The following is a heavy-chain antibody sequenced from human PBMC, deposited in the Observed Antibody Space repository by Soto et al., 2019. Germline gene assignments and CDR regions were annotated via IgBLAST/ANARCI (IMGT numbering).Heavy chain of an antibody. D-gene: IGHD3-22*01. Sequence: SVKVSCKASGGTFSSYAISWVRQAPGQGLEWMGGIIPIFGTANYAQKFQGRVTITADESTSTAYMELSSLRSEDTAVYYCARPGYDSSGYYKEIYYYGMDVWGQGTTVTVSS. CDR3: ARPGYDSSGYYKEIYYYGMDV. CDR2: IIPIFGTA. CDR1: GGTFSSYA. J-gene: IGHJ6*02. V-gene: IGHV1-69*13.